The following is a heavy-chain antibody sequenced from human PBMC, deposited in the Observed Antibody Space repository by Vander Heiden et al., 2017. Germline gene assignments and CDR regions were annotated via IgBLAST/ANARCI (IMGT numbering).Heavy chain of an antibody. CDR1: AGTFSSYA. V-gene: IGHV1-69*01. CDR3: ALYGPYYYGMDV. J-gene: IGHJ6*02. Sequence: VQLVQSGAEVKKPGSAVKFACKASAGTFSSYAISWVRQAPGQGLEWMGVIIPIFGTANYAQKFQGRVTITADESTSTAYMELSSLRSEDTAVYYCALYGPYYYGMDVWGQGTTVTVSS. D-gene: IGHD3-10*01. CDR2: IIPIFGTA.